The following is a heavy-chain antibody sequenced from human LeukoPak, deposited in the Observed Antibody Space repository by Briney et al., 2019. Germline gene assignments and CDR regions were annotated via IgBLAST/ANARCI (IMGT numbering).Heavy chain of an antibody. V-gene: IGHV4-4*07. J-gene: IGHJ4*02. CDR3: ARGGEYDYVWGSYREYYFDY. Sequence: SETLSLTCTVSGGSISSYYWSWIRQPPGKGLEWIGRIYTSGSTNYNPSLKRRVTMSVDTSKNQFSLKLSSVTAADTAVYYCARGGEYDYVWGSYREYYFDYWGQGTLVTVSS. CDR1: GGSISSYY. D-gene: IGHD3-16*02. CDR2: IYTSGST.